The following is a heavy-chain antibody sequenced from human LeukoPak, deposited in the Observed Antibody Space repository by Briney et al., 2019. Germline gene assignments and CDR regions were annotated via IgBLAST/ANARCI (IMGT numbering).Heavy chain of an antibody. CDR3: ARDRLSGYGAFDI. J-gene: IGHJ3*02. Sequence: PSETLSLTCAVSGGSITSHIWSWMRQPAGKGLEWIGRLHTSGSTIYNPSLKGRLTISVDTSGNHFSLKLTSVTAADTAIYYCARDRLSGYGAFDIWGQGTIVTVSS. CDR2: LHTSGST. D-gene: IGHD5-12*01. CDR1: GGSITSHI. V-gene: IGHV4-4*07.